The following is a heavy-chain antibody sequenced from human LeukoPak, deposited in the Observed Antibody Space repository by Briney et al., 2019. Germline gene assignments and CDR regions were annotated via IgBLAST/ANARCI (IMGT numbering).Heavy chain of an antibody. V-gene: IGHV4-30-2*01. Sequence: SQTLSLTYTVSGGSISSGGYYWSWIRQPPGKGLEWIGYIYHSGSTYYNPSLKSRVTISVDRSKNQFSLKLSSVTAADTAVYYCARSGFGELPLDYWGQGTLVTVSS. CDR1: GGSISSGGYY. CDR2: IYHSGST. D-gene: IGHD1-26*01. CDR3: ARSGFGELPLDY. J-gene: IGHJ4*02.